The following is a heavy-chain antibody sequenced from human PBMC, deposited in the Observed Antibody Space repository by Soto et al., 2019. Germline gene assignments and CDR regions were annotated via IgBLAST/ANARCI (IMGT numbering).Heavy chain of an antibody. CDR3: ARGVYYYDSSGPFDI. CDR2: IYDSGST. J-gene: IGHJ3*02. CDR1: GGSISSADYY. V-gene: IGHV4-30-4*01. Sequence: SETLSLTCTVSGGSISSADYYWNWVRQPPGKGLEWIGYIYDSGSTYYNPSLKSRLTISGGTSKKQFPLELSSVTAADTAVYYCARGVYYYDSSGPFDIWGQGTMVTVSS. D-gene: IGHD3-22*01.